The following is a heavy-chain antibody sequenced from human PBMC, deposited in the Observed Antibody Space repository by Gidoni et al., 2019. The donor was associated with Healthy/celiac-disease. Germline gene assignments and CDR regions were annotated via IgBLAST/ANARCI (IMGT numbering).Heavy chain of an antibody. CDR1: GGSISSYY. Sequence: QVQLQESGPGLVKPSETLSLTCTVSGGSISSYYWSWIRQPPGKGLEWIGYIYYSGSTNYNPSLKSRVTISVDTSKNQFSLKLSSVTAADTAVYYCARAKPEVGAILGFDYWGQGTLVTVSS. V-gene: IGHV4-59*01. J-gene: IGHJ4*02. D-gene: IGHD1-26*01. CDR3: ARAKPEVGAILGFDY. CDR2: IYYSGST.